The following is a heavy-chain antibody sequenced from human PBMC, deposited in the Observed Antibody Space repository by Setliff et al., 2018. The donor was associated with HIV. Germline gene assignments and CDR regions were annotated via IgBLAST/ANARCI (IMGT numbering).Heavy chain of an antibody. D-gene: IGHD3-22*01. J-gene: IGHJ1*01. V-gene: IGHV3-23*01. CDR3: AKGSVRMHYYDSSGYFQH. CDR2: ISGSGGST. Sequence: GGSLRLSCAASGFAFSSYAMSWVRQAPGKGLEWVSAISGSGGSTYYADSVKGRFTISRDNSKNTLYLQMNSLRAEDTAVYYCAKGSVRMHYYDSSGYFQHWGQGTPVTVSS. CDR1: GFAFSSYA.